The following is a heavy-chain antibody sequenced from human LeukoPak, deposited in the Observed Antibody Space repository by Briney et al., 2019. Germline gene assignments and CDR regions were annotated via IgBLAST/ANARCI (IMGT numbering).Heavy chain of an antibody. V-gene: IGHV3-21*01. CDR1: GFTFSGYS. J-gene: IGHJ4*01. CDR3: ARDAYSSSDTAY. D-gene: IGHD6-6*01. CDR2: ISSSSSYI. Sequence: PGGSLRLSCAASGFTFSGYSMNWVRRAPGKGLEWVSSISSSSSYIYYADSVKGRFTISRDNAKNSLYLQMNSLRAEDTAVYYCARDAYSSSDTAYWGHGSLVTVSS.